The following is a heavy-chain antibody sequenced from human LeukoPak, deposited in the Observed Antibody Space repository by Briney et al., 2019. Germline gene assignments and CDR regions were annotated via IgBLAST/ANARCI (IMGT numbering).Heavy chain of an antibody. CDR2: THPSGNT. CDR3: ARRRAARIPGGIAARPNWFDP. D-gene: IGHD6-6*01. CDR1: GGSNNSYY. J-gene: IGHJ5*02. V-gene: IGHV4-4*09. Sequence: PSETLSLTCTVSGGSNNSYYWSWIRQPPGKGLEWIGYTHPSGNTNYSPSLKSRVTISIDTSRNQFSLKLSSVTAADTAVYYCARRRAARIPGGIAARPNWFDPWGQGTLVTASS.